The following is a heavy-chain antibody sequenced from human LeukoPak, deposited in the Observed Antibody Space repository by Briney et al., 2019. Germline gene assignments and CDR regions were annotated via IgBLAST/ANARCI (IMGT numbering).Heavy chain of an antibody. D-gene: IGHD3-10*01. CDR1: GFSFSDYY. J-gene: IGHJ4*02. Sequence: GGSLRLSCPASGFSFSDYYMSWIRQAAGKGLEWVSHVSSSGSITKYADSVKGRFTISRDNAKNSLFLQMNSLRAEDTAVYYCARGVGRTWSFDHWGQGTLVTVSS. CDR3: ARGVGRTWSFDH. V-gene: IGHV3-11*01. CDR2: VSSSGSIT.